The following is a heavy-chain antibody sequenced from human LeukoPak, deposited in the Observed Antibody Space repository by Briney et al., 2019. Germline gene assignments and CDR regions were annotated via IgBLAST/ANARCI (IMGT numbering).Heavy chain of an antibody. V-gene: IGHV4-61*02. Sequence: SQTLSLTCTVSGGSISSGSYYWSWIRQPAGKGLEWIGRIYTSGSTNYNPSLKSRVTISVDTSKNQFSLKLSSVTAAGTAVYYCACSGIAARPDPDYWGQGTLVTVSS. D-gene: IGHD6-6*01. CDR2: IYTSGST. CDR3: ACSGIAARPDPDY. J-gene: IGHJ4*02. CDR1: GGSISSGSYY.